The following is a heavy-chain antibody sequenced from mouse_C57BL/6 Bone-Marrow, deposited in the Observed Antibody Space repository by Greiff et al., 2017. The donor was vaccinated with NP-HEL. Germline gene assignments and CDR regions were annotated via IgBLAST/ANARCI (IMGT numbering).Heavy chain of an antibody. CDR3: ARCYYDGSSYWYFDV. CDR2: IHPNSGST. Sequence: QVQLQQPGAELVKPGASVKLSCKASGYTFTSYWMHWVKQRPGQGLEWIGMIHPNSGSTNYNEKFKSKATLTVDKSSSTAYMQLSSLTSEDSAVYYCARCYYDGSSYWYFDVWGTGTTVTVSS. V-gene: IGHV1-64*01. D-gene: IGHD1-1*01. CDR1: GYTFTSYW. J-gene: IGHJ1*03.